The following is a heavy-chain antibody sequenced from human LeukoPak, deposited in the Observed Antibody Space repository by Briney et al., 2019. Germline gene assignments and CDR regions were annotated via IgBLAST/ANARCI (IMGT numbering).Heavy chain of an antibody. V-gene: IGHV3-7*01. D-gene: IGHD3-16*01. CDR2: IGPDGRSK. CDR1: GFTFTTFW. CDR3: TRVGVGGY. Sequence: GGSLRLSCAASGFTFTTFWMTWVRQAPGKGLEWVANIGPDGRSKYYVDSVRGRFTISRDNAKDSLFPQMNSLRADDTAMYFCTRVGVGGYWGQGTLVTVSS. J-gene: IGHJ4*02.